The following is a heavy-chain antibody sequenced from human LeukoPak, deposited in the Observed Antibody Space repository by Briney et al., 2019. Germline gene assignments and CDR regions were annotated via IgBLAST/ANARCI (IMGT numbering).Heavy chain of an antibody. CDR2: INPNSGGT. D-gene: IGHD5-24*01. CDR3: ARAGGYNHYGMDV. V-gene: IGHV1-2*04. CDR1: GYTFTGYY. J-gene: IGHJ6*02. Sequence: ASVKVSCKASGYTFTGYYMHWVRQAPGQGLEWMGWINPNSGGTNYAQKFQGWVTMTRDTSISTAYMELSRLRSDDTAVYYCARAGGYNHYGMDVWAKGPRSPSP.